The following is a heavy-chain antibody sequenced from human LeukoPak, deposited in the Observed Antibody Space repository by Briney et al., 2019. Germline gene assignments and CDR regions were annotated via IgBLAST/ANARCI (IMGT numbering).Heavy chain of an antibody. V-gene: IGHV4-34*01. CDR3: ARAGYGGYGGGDY. D-gene: IGHD6-25*01. Sequence: KPSETLSLTCAVYGGSFTHYYWTWIRQAPGKGLEWIGEIDHSGGTKYNPSLKSRVTISLDTSKNQFSLKLTSVTAADTAVYYCARAGYGGYGGGDYWGQGTLVTVSS. J-gene: IGHJ4*02. CDR2: IDHSGGT. CDR1: GGSFTHYY.